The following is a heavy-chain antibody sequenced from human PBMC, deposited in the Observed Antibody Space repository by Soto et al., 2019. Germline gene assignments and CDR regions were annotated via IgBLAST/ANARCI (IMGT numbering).Heavy chain of an antibody. V-gene: IGHV4-38-2*01. J-gene: IGHJ6*02. CDR2: INHSGSR. CDR3: ARQTGIAAAGYYYYGMDV. Sequence: SETLSLTCAVSGYSISSAHYWGWIRQPPGKGLEWIASINHSGSRNYNPSLKSRVTMSVDTSKNQFSLKLSSVTAADTAVYYCARQTGIAAAGYYYYGMDVWGQGTTVTVSS. D-gene: IGHD6-13*01. CDR1: GYSISSAHY.